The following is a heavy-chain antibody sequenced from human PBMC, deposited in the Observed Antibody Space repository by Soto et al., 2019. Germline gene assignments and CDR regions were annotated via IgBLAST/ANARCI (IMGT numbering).Heavy chain of an antibody. J-gene: IGHJ4*02. V-gene: IGHV3-7*01. CDR2: VKQDGSEE. CDR1: GYSISTYW. CDR3: AALDTAMVKTAGY. Sequence: EVQLVESGGGLVQPGGFLRLSCAASGYSISTYWMSWVRQAPGKGLGWVANVKQDGSEEYYVDSVKGRFTISRDNAKNSLYLQMNSLRAEDTAVYYCAALDTAMVKTAGYWGQGTLVTVSS. D-gene: IGHD5-18*01.